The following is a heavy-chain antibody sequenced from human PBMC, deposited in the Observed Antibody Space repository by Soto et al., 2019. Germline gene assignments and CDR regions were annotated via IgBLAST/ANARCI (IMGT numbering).Heavy chain of an antibody. CDR3: ARGSIAAASYFDS. J-gene: IGHJ4*02. V-gene: IGHV1-69*01. D-gene: IGHD6-25*01. Sequence: QVQLVQSGAEVKKPGSSVKVSCKASGGTFSSYAISWVRQAPGQGREWMGAIMPMFGSANYAQKFQGTVTITADESTSTAYMELSSLRSDDTAVYYCARGSIAAASYFDSWGQGTLITVSS. CDR2: IMPMFGSA. CDR1: GGTFSSYA.